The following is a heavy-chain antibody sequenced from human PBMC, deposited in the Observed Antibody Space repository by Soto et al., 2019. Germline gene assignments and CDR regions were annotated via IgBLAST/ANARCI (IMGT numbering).Heavy chain of an antibody. Sequence: QVQLQESGPGLVKPSQTLSLTCTVSGGSISRGGYYWSWIRQHPGMGLEWIGYIYYSGSTYYNPSLKSRVIISVDTSKNQFSLKLTSVTAADTAVYYCAREVIAVAGTGLWYFDLWGRGTLVTVSS. CDR3: AREVIAVAGTGLWYFDL. CDR1: GGSISRGGYY. CDR2: IYYSGST. J-gene: IGHJ2*01. D-gene: IGHD6-19*01. V-gene: IGHV4-31*03.